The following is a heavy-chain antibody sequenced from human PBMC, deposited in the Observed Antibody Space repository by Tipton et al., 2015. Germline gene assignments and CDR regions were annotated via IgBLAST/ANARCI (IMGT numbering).Heavy chain of an antibody. V-gene: IGHV4-59*12. D-gene: IGHD3-16*01. Sequence: TLSLTCSVSSDSISKYYWSWIRQPPGKELEWIGYIQYSGSTNYNPSLNSRVTISVDTSKNQFFLRMTPVTAADTAVYYCARIRGRYVLDHWGQGTLVTVSS. CDR2: IQYSGST. J-gene: IGHJ4*02. CDR3: ARIRGRYVLDH. CDR1: SDSISKYY.